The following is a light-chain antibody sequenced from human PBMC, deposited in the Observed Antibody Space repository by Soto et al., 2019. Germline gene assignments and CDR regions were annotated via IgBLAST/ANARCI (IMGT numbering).Light chain of an antibody. CDR1: QSISSW. CDR3: QQYNDTWT. V-gene: IGKV1-5*03. CDR2: KAS. J-gene: IGKJ1*01. Sequence: DIQMTQSPSTLSASVGDRVTITCRASQSISSWLAWYQQKPGQAPKLLIYKASTLQSGVPSRFSGSGSGTFFLPTSSSQPPDVAATYYCQQYNDTWTFGQGTKVEIK.